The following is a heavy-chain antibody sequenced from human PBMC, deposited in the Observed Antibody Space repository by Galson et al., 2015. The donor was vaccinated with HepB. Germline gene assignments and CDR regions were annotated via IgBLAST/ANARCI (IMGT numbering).Heavy chain of an antibody. CDR2: IWYDGSNK. Sequence: SLRLSCAASGFTFSSYGMHWVRQAPGKGLEWVAVIWYDGSNKYYADSVKGRFTISRDNSKNTLYLQMNSLRAEDTAVYYCARRGPSGGGYSYGYPAFDIWGQGTMVTVSS. D-gene: IGHD5-18*01. CDR1: GFTFSSYG. J-gene: IGHJ3*02. V-gene: IGHV3-33*01. CDR3: ARRGPSGGGYSYGYPAFDI.